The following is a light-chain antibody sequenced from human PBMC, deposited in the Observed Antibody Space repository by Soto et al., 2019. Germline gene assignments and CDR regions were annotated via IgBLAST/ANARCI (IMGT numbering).Light chain of an antibody. CDR3: QQYNNWPSFT. V-gene: IGKV3-20*01. J-gene: IGKJ3*01. CDR1: QSVSNNY. Sequence: EIVLTQSPGTLSLFPGERATLSCRASQSVSNNYLAWYQQKPGQAPRLLIYGASSRATGIPDRFSGTGSGTDFTLTINRLEPEDFAVYYCQQYNNWPSFTFGPGTKVDIK. CDR2: GAS.